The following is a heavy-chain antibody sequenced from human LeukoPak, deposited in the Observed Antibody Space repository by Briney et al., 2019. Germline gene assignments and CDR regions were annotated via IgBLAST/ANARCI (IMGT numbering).Heavy chain of an antibody. D-gene: IGHD3-3*01. Sequence: SETLSLTCTVSGGSISSGGYYWSWIRQHPGKGLEWIGYIYYSGSTYYNPSLKSRVTISVDPSKNQFSLKLSSVTAADTAVYYCARDGTTYYDFWSGPQTVTRAYGMDVWGQGTTVTVS. J-gene: IGHJ6*02. CDR1: GGSISSGGYY. CDR3: ARDGTTYYDFWSGPQTVTRAYGMDV. V-gene: IGHV4-31*03. CDR2: IYYSGST.